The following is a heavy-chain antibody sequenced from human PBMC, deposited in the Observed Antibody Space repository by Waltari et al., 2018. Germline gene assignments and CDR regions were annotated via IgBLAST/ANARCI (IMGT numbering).Heavy chain of an antibody. Sequence: QITLKESGPTLVKPTQTLTLTCTFSGFSLSTSGVGVGWIRQPPGTALEWLALIYWNDDKRYSPSLKSRLTITKDTSKNQVVLTMTNMDPVDTATYYGAHVSRYVDWLFHNGMDVWGQGTTVTVSS. D-gene: IGHD3-9*01. V-gene: IGHV2-5*01. CDR2: IYWNDDK. CDR3: AHVSRYVDWLFHNGMDV. CDR1: GFSLSTSGVG. J-gene: IGHJ6*02.